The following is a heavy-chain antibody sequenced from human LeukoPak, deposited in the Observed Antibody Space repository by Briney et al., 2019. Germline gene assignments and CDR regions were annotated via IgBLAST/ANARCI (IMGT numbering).Heavy chain of an antibody. Sequence: ASVKVSCKASGYTFTRYDINWVRQATGQGLEWMGWMNPNSGNTGYAQKFQGRVTMTRNTSISTAYMELSSLRCEDTAVYYCARGPSYYCASGSHIDDYCGQGTLVTVSS. V-gene: IGHV1-8*01. CDR1: GYTFTRYD. CDR2: MNPNSGNT. J-gene: IGHJ4*02. D-gene: IGHD3-10*01. CDR3: ARGPSYYCASGSHIDDY.